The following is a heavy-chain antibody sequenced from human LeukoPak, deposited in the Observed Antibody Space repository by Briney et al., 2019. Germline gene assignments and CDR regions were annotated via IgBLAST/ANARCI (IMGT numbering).Heavy chain of an antibody. CDR3: ARDGYSGNDGL. CDR2: IYHSGST. D-gene: IGHD5-12*01. CDR1: GGSISTYY. Sequence: PSETLSLTCTVSGGSISTYYWSWIRQPPGKGLEWIGYIYHSGSTKYNPSLKSRVTISVDTSKNQFSLKLSSVTAADTAVYYCARDGYSGNDGLRGQGTLVTVSS. V-gene: IGHV4-59*01. J-gene: IGHJ4*02.